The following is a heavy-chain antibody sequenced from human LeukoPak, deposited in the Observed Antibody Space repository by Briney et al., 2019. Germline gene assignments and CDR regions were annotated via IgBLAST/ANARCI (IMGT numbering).Heavy chain of an antibody. CDR1: GGSTSSGSYY. Sequence: SETLSLTCTVSGGSTSSGSYYWSWIRQPAGKGLEWIGRIYTSGSTNYNPSLKSRVTISVDTSKNQFSLKLSSVTAADTAVYYCARDVSYWEDAFDIWGQGTMVTVSS. CDR3: ARDVSYWEDAFDI. J-gene: IGHJ3*02. D-gene: IGHD1-26*01. CDR2: IYTSGST. V-gene: IGHV4-61*02.